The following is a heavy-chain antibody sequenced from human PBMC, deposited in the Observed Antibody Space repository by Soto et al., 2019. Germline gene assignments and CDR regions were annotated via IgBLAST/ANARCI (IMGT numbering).Heavy chain of an antibody. CDR3: ARVYGSGSSFDY. CDR1: GFTFSSYS. D-gene: IGHD3-10*01. V-gene: IGHV3-21*01. Sequence: GSLRLSCAASGFTFSSYSMNWVRPAPGKGLEWVSSISSSSSYIYYADSVKGRFTISRDNAKNSLYLQMNSLRAEDTAVYYCARVYGSGSSFDYWGQGTLVTVSS. CDR2: ISSSSSYI. J-gene: IGHJ4*02.